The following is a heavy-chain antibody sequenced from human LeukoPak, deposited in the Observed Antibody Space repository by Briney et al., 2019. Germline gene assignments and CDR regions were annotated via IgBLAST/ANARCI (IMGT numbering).Heavy chain of an antibody. D-gene: IGHD6-19*01. Sequence: GGPLRLSCVASGFTFGSYAMSWVRQAPGKGLEWVSIITNGGATTYYADSVRGRFTISRDNSKNTLYLQMNSLRAEDTAVYYCVKLSSGSGSKFGSDSWGQGTLVTVSS. CDR3: VKLSSGSGSKFGSDS. CDR2: ITNGGATT. V-gene: IGHV3-23*01. CDR1: GFTFGSYA. J-gene: IGHJ4*02.